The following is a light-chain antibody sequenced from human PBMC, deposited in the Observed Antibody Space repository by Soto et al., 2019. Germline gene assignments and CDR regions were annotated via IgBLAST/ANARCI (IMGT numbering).Light chain of an antibody. V-gene: IGLV2-14*01. CDR1: SSDVADYKY. J-gene: IGLJ2*01. CDR3: SSYTRSNTLI. Sequence: QSALTQPASVSGSPGQSITISCTGTSSDVADYKYVSWYQHRPGKAPNLIIYEVSNRPSGVSNRFSGSKSGNTASLTISGVQAEDEADYYCSSYTRSNTLIFGGGTKLTVL. CDR2: EVS.